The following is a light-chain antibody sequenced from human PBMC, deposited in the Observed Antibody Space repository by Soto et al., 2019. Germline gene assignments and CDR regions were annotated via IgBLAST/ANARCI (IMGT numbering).Light chain of an antibody. J-gene: IGKJ1*01. CDR1: QSITSY. V-gene: IGKV1-39*01. CDR3: QQSYITPWT. Sequence: DIQMTQSPSSLSASVGDRVTITCRASQSITSYLNWYQQKVGKAPKLLIYAASSLQSGVPSRFSGSGSGTDFTLTISSLQPEDFATYFCQQSYITPWTFGQGTKVEIK. CDR2: AAS.